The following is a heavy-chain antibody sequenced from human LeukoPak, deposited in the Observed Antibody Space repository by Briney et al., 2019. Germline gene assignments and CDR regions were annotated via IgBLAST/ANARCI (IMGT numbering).Heavy chain of an antibody. J-gene: IGHJ4*02. V-gene: IGHV4-30-4*02. D-gene: IGHD2-15*01. CDR3: ARGYCSGGSCYFIY. CDR2: IYYSGST. CDR1: GGSISSGDYY. Sequence: SETLSLTCTVSGGSISSGDYYWSWIRQPPGKGLEWIGYIYYSGSTYYNPSLKSRVTISVDTSKNQFSLKLSSVTAADTAVYYCARGYCSGGSCYFIYWGQGTLVTVSS.